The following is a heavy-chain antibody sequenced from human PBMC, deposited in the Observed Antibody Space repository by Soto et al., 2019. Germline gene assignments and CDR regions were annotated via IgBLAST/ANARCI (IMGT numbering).Heavy chain of an antibody. CDR1: GYTFTSYY. CDR3: ASSPAYGSSWYGIPPDLSHGMDV. J-gene: IGHJ6*02. V-gene: IGHV1-46*01. CDR2: INPRGGIT. Sequence: VSVKVSCKASGYTFTSYYIHWVRQAPGQGLEWMGIINPRGGITTYAQKFQGRLTMTGDTSTSTVYMELSSLTSEDTAMYHCASSPAYGSSWYGIPPDLSHGMDVWGQGTTVTVSS. D-gene: IGHD6-13*01.